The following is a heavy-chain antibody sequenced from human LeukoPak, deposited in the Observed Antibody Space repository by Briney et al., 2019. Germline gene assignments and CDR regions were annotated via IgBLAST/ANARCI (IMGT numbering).Heavy chain of an antibody. J-gene: IGHJ3*02. CDR3: AGGGKLHGFDI. Sequence: PGGSLRLSCAASGFTFSDYWIHWVRQAPGKGLVWVSRINSDGSSTIYADPVKGRFSISRDNAKNTLSLQMSSVRAEDTAVYYCAGGGKLHGFDIWGQGTMVTVSS. CDR1: GFTFSDYW. D-gene: IGHD4-23*01. V-gene: IGHV3-74*01. CDR2: INSDGSST.